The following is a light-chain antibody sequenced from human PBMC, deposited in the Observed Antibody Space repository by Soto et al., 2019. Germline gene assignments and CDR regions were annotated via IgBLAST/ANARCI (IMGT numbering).Light chain of an antibody. Sequence: QLVLTQSSSASASLGSSVKLTCILSSGHNTYIIAWHQQQPGKAPRFLMTLDRSGSYNRGSGVPDRFSGSSSGAYRYLTISNLQFEDEGDYYCETWYSNTHKVFGGGTKLTVL. V-gene: IGLV4-60*02. J-gene: IGLJ3*02. CDR1: SGHNTYI. CDR3: ETWYSNTHKV. CDR2: LDRSGSY.